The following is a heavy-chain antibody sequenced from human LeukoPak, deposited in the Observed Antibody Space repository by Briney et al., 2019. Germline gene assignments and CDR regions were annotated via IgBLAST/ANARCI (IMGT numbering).Heavy chain of an antibody. J-gene: IGHJ4*02. CDR3: ARQQWLVLNQYYFDY. Sequence: SETLSLTCTVSGGSISSYYWSWIRQPPGKGLEWIGYIYYSGSTNYNPSLKSRVTISLDTSKNQFSLKLSSVTAADTAVYYCARQQWLVLNQYYFDYWGQGTLVTVSS. CDR2: IYYSGST. V-gene: IGHV4-59*08. D-gene: IGHD6-19*01. CDR1: GGSISSYY.